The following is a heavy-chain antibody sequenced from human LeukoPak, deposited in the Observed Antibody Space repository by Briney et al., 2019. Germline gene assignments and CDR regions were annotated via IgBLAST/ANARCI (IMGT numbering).Heavy chain of an antibody. Sequence: GGSLRLSCAVSGFNFNNYGVSWVRQAPGKGPEWVSAIGATDDSTYYADSVKGRFTISRDNSKNTLYLQMNTLRAEDTALYYCAKEFRGGWPFDYWGQGTLVTVSS. D-gene: IGHD6-19*01. V-gene: IGHV3-23*01. J-gene: IGHJ4*02. CDR1: GFNFNNYG. CDR2: IGATDDST. CDR3: AKEFRGGWPFDY.